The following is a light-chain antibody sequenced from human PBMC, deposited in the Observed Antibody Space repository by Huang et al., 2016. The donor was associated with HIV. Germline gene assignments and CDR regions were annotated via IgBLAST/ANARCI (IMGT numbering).Light chain of an antibody. CDR1: QNIAKS. V-gene: IGKV1-39*01. J-gene: IGKJ1*01. CDR3: QQSFAVPRT. Sequence: DIQMTQSPPSLSASVGDRVTFTCRANQNIAKSLNWYQQKPGKAPKLLIYTASTLESGVPSRFSGSGSGSRFSLNISKLQPEDFATYYCQQSFAVPRTFG. CDR2: TAS.